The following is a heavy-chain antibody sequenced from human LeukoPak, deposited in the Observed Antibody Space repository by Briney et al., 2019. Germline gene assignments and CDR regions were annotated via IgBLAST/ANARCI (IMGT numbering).Heavy chain of an antibody. CDR3: ASTHCASPSCYSYYYSGLDV. V-gene: IGHV4-31*11. CDR2: IYNTGSA. J-gene: IGHJ6*02. CDR1: GGSISSGTHY. D-gene: IGHD2-2*01. Sequence: PSETLSLTCAVSGGSISSGTHYWNWIRQHPGQGLEWIGHIYNTGSAYYNPSLMSRVSISIDASENQFSLKLSSVTAADMAVYYCASTHCASPSCYSYYYSGLDVWGQGTTVIVSS.